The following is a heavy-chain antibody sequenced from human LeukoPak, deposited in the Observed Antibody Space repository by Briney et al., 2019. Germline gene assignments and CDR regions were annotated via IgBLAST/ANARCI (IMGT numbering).Heavy chain of an antibody. V-gene: IGHV4-39*07. J-gene: IGHJ5*02. CDR1: GGSISSSSYY. D-gene: IGHD3-3*01. CDR3: ARRGGIRITIFGVVTRAGFWFDP. Sequence: SETLSLTCTVSGGSISSSSYYWGWIRQPPGKGLEWIGSIYYSGSTYYNPSLKSRVTISVDTSKNQFSLKLSSVTAADTAVYYCARRGGIRITIFGVVTRAGFWFDPWGQGTLVTVSS. CDR2: IYYSGST.